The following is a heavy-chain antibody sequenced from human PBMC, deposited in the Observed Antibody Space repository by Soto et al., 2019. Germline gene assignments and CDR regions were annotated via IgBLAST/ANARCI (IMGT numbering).Heavy chain of an antibody. J-gene: IGHJ4*02. D-gene: IGHD4-17*01. CDR1: GFTFSSYW. V-gene: IGHV3-74*01. Sequence: EVQLVESGGGLVQPGGSLRLSCAASGFTFSSYWMHWVRQAPGKGLVWVSRIKSDGSDTSYADAVKGSFTSSRDNAKNTLDLQMISLRAEDTAVYYCVRVAYGDLGGWGQGTLVTVSS. CDR3: VRVAYGDLGG. CDR2: IKSDGSDT.